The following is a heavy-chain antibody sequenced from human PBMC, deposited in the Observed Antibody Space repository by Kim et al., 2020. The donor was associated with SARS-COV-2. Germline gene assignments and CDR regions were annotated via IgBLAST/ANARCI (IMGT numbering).Heavy chain of an antibody. J-gene: IGHJ4*02. CDR3: AQDPSYNAMVPFYFDY. D-gene: IGHD3-10*01. Sequence: SLKCRFTISRDNSKNTLYLQMNSLRAEDTAVYYCAQDPSYNAMVPFYFDYWGQGTLVTGSS. V-gene: IGHV3-23*01.